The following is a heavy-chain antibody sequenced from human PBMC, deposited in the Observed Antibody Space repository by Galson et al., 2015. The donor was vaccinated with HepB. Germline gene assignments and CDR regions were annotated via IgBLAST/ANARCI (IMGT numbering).Heavy chain of an antibody. Sequence: SCKASGFTFSSYAMSWVRQAPGKGLEWVSAISGSGGSTYYADSVKGRFTISRDNSKNTLYLQMNSLRAEDTAVYYCAKVGGYDVFDYWGQGTLVTVSS. CDR3: AKVGGYDVFDY. V-gene: IGHV3-23*01. CDR2: ISGSGGST. J-gene: IGHJ4*02. D-gene: IGHD5-12*01. CDR1: GFTFSSYA.